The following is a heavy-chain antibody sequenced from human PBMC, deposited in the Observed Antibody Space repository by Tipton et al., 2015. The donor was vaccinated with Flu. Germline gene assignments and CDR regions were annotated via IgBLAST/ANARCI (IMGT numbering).Heavy chain of an antibody. D-gene: IGHD6-6*01. V-gene: IGHV3-48*01. Sequence: SLRLSCAASGFTFSSYSMNWVRQAPGKGLEWVSYISSSSSTIYYADSVKGRFTISRDNAKNSLYLQMNSLRAEDTAVYYCAREASAGDGSSSNPWGQESRVTVSS. CDR2: ISSSSSTI. CDR1: GFTFSSYS. J-gene: IGHJ5*02. CDR3: AREASAGDGSSSNP.